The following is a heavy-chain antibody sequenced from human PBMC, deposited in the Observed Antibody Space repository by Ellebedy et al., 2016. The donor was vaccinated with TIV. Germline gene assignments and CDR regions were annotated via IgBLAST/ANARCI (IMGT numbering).Heavy chain of an antibody. D-gene: IGHD6-13*01. J-gene: IGHJ4*02. CDR1: GFTFSTYW. CDR2: IKTDGSST. V-gene: IGHV3-74*01. Sequence: PGGSLRLSCAASGFTFSTYWMHWVRQAPGKGLMWASRIKTDGSSTGYADSVKGRFTISRDNAKNTLYLQMNGLRAEDTAVYYCAREVWYPASWGQGTLVTVSS. CDR3: AREVWYPAS.